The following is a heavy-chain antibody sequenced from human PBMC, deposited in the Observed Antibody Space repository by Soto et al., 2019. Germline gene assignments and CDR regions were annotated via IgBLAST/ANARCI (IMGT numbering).Heavy chain of an antibody. CDR1: GGTFNTYT. CDR3: VSGKYCSATTCYSWLDP. CDR2: IIPILDIA. Sequence: QVQLVQSGAEVKSPGSSVKVSCKASGGTFNTYTIDWVRQAPGQGPEWMGRIIPILDIANYAQKFQGRVTITADKSTSTSYMEMSSLRSEDTAVYYCVSGKYCSATTCYSWLDPWGQGTLVTVSS. V-gene: IGHV1-69*02. D-gene: IGHD2-15*01. J-gene: IGHJ5*02.